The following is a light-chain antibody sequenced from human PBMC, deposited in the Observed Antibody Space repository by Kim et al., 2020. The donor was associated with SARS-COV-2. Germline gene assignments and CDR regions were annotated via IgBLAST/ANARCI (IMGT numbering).Light chain of an antibody. CDR3: QQYDNWPLT. V-gene: IGKV3-15*01. CDR1: QGVSSN. Sequence: VMTQSPATLSVSPGERATLSCRASQGVSSNLAWYQHKPGQPPRLLIYGASTRATGIAARFSGSGSGTEFTLTISSLQSEDFALYYCQQYDNWPLTFGGGTKVDIK. CDR2: GAS. J-gene: IGKJ4*01.